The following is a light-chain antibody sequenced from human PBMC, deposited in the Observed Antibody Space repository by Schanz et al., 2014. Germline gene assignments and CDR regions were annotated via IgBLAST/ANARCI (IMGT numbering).Light chain of an antibody. CDR3: TSYTRTSTLM. CDR1: TGAVTSGYY. CDR2: STS. J-gene: IGLJ3*02. V-gene: IGLV7-43*01. Sequence: QAVVTQEPSLTVSSGGTVTLTCASSTGAVTSGYYPNWFQQKPGQAPRALIYSTSSKHSWTPARFSGSLLGGKAALTLSGVQPEDEADYYCTSYTRTSTLMFGGGTKLTVL.